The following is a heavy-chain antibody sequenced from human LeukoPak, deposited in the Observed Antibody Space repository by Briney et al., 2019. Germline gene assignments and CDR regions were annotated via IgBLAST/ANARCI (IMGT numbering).Heavy chain of an antibody. D-gene: IGHD6-13*01. J-gene: IGHJ4*02. CDR2: ISYDGSNK. V-gene: IGHV3-30*18. Sequence: GWGLRLSCAASGCTLSSYGMHGVGPAPGKGGAGVAVISYDGSNKYYADSVKGRFTISRDNSKKTLYLQTNSRSAEGKAVDYCLKASSSYIFDYWGQGTLVTVSS. CDR1: GCTLSSYG. CDR3: LKASSSYIFDY.